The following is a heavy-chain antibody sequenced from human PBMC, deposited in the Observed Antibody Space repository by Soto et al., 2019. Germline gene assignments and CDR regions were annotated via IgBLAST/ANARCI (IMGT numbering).Heavy chain of an antibody. Sequence: QITLKESGPTRVRPTQTLALTCTFSGFSLTTSGVGVGWIRKTPGKALEWLAVIYWDDDKRYSPSLKSRLTLTKDTSKHQVVLTMADMDPVVTATYFCAHRGYMYGNWDHGYFDYWGQGTLVTVSS. CDR2: IYWDDDK. CDR3: AHRGYMYGNWDHGYFDY. V-gene: IGHV2-5*02. D-gene: IGHD5-18*01. J-gene: IGHJ4*02. CDR1: GFSLTTSGVG.